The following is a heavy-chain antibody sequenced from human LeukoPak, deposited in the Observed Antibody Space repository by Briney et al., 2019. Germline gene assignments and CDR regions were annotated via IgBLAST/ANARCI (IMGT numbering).Heavy chain of an antibody. D-gene: IGHD1-1*01. CDR1: GGAFSSYA. CDR3: ARAESSGPERLVLVHFDY. CDR2: IIPFFGTA. Sequence: ASVKVSCKASGGAFSSYAISWVRQAPGQGLEWMGGIIPFFGTANYAQKLRGRVTITADESTSTAYMELSSMRSEDTAVYYCARAESSGPERLVLVHFDYWGQGTLVTVSS. J-gene: IGHJ4*02. V-gene: IGHV1-69*01.